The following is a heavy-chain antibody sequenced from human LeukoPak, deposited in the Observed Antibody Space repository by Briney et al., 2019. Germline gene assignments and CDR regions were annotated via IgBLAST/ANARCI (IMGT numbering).Heavy chain of an antibody. CDR2: IYTSGST. J-gene: IGHJ4*02. D-gene: IGHD2-2*01. Sequence: KPSETLSLTCTVSGGSISSYYWSWIRQPAGKGLEWIGRIYTSGSTNYNPSLKSRVTMSVDTSKNQFSLKLSSVTAADTAVYYCARDPHDDYCSSTSCYATDYWGQGTLVTVSS. V-gene: IGHV4-4*07. CDR1: GGSISSYY. CDR3: ARDPHDDYCSSTSCYATDY.